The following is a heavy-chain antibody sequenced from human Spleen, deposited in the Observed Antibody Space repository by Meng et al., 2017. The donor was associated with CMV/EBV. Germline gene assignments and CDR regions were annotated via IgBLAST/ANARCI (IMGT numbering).Heavy chain of an antibody. CDR3: ARAERSSVGGNWFDP. V-gene: IGHV4-34*01. CDR2: INHSGST. J-gene: IGHJ5*02. CDR1: GGSFSGYY. Sequence: QVHLQQWGAGLVKPSETLSLTCAVYGGSFSGYYWSWIRQPPGKGLEWIGEINHSGSTNYNPSLKSRVTISVDTSKNQFSLKLSSVTAADTAVYYCARAERSSVGGNWFDPWGQGTLVTVSS. D-gene: IGHD1-26*01.